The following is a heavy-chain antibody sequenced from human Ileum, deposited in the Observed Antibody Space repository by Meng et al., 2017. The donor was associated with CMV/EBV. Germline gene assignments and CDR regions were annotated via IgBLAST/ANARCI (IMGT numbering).Heavy chain of an antibody. J-gene: IGHJ5*02. CDR1: GFTFSNYF. CDR2: ITNSGETM. V-gene: IGHV3-11*01. CDR3: ARGDPGGDP. D-gene: IGHD1-14*01. Sequence: GESLKISCAASGFTFSNYFMSWIRQAPGKGLEWVAYITNSGETMYYADSVKGRFTISRDNAKNALHLQMHNLRADDSAVYYCARGDPGGDPWGQG.